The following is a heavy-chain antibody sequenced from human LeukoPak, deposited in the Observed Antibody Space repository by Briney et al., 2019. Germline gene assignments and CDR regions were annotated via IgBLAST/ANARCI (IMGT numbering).Heavy chain of an antibody. CDR2: IRYDGSNK. D-gene: IGHD6-6*01. V-gene: IGHV3-30*02. J-gene: IGHJ6*03. Sequence: GGSLRLSCEASGFTFSSYAMHWVRQAPGKGLEWVAFIRYDGSNKYYADSVKGRFTISRDNSKNTLYLQMNSLRAEDTAVYYCAKKVSWYYYMDVWGKGTTVTVSS. CDR3: AKKVSWYYYMDV. CDR1: GFTFSSYA.